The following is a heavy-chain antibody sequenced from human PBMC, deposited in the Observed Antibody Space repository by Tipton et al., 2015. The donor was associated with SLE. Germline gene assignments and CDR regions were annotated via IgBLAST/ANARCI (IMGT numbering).Heavy chain of an antibody. CDR1: GYNFTTYW. J-gene: IGHJ6*02. CDR3: ERLGGWYPTAYHDYGMDD. D-gene: IGHD6-19*01. CDR2: IYPGNSYV. V-gene: IGHV5-51*03. Sequence: QSGAEVKKPGESLKISCKGSGYNFTTYWIGWVRQMPGKGLEWMGIIYPGNSYVTYSPSFQGLVTISAGKSINTAYQQWSSLKASETAMYYWERLGGWYPTAYHDYGMDDWGQGTTVSFSS.